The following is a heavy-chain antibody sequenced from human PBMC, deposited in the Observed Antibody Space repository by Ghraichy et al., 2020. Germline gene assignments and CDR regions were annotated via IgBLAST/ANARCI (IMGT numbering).Heavy chain of an antibody. J-gene: IGHJ4*02. CDR3: ARNVRGYSYGDDYYFDY. CDR2: ISAYNGNT. CDR1: GYTFTSYG. Sequence: ASVKVSCKASGYTFTSYGISWVRQAPGQGLEWMGWISAYNGNTNYAQKLQGRVTMTTDTSTSTAYMELRSLRSDDTAVYYCARNVRGYSYGDDYYFDYWGQGTLVTVSS. V-gene: IGHV1-18*01. D-gene: IGHD5-18*01.